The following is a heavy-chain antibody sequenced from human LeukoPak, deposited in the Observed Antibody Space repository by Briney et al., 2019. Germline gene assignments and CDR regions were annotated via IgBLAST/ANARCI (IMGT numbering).Heavy chain of an antibody. CDR2: INDSGST. CDR3: AKRDDSSAYYFYYYYGMDV. D-gene: IGHD3-22*01. J-gene: IGHJ6*02. CDR1: GGSFSNHF. Sequence: SETLSLTCAVYGGSFSNHFWIWIRQPPGKGLEWIGEINDSGSTNYNPSLKSRVTISVDTSENQFSLKLSSVSAADTAVYYCAKRDDSSAYYFYYYYGMDVWGQGTTVTVSS. V-gene: IGHV4-34*01.